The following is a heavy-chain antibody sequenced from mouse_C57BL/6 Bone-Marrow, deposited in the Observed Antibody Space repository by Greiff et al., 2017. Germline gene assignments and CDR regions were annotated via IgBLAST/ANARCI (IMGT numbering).Heavy chain of an antibody. J-gene: IGHJ2*01. CDR2: IYPGGGYT. D-gene: IGHD2-4*01. V-gene: IGHV1-63*01. CDR1: GYTFTNYW. CDR3: ARGPYDYVFDY. Sequence: VQLVESGAELVRPGTSVKMSCKASGYTFTNYWIGWAKQRPGHGLEWIGDIYPGGGYTNYNEKFKGKATLTADKSSSTAYMQFSSLTSEDSAIYYCARGPYDYVFDYWGQGTTLTVSS.